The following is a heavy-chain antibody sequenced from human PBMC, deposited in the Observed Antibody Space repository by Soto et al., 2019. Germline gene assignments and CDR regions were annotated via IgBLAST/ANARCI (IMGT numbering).Heavy chain of an antibody. CDR3: ERVRDFLQNSSSYDDDFDY. Sequence: QVQLVESGVGLVKPGVSLRLSCAASGFTFSDYSMSWIRQAPGKGLEWVSYISSSGSTIYYADSVKGRFTISTDNAKNSLYQQINSLIAEDTAVDYCERVRDFLQNSSSYDDDFDYWGQGTMVTVSS. CDR2: ISSSGSTI. CDR1: GFTFSDYS. V-gene: IGHV3-11*01. D-gene: IGHD1-26*01. J-gene: IGHJ3*01.